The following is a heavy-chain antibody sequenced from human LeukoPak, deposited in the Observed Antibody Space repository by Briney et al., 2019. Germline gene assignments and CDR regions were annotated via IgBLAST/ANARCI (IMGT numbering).Heavy chain of an antibody. J-gene: IGHJ4*02. D-gene: IGHD5-18*01. V-gene: IGHV3-9*01. Sequence: GGSLRLSCAASGFTFSSYAMSWVRQAPGKGLEWVSGISWNSGSIGYADSVKGRFTISRDNAKNSLYLQMNSLRAEDTALYYCATTDTAMVLDWWQGTLVTVSS. CDR1: GFTFSSYA. CDR2: ISWNSGSI. CDR3: ATTDTAMVLD.